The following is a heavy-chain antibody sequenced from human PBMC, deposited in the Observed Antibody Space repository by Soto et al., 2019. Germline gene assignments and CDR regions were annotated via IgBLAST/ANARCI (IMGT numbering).Heavy chain of an antibody. V-gene: IGHV1-18*01. J-gene: IGHJ4*02. Sequence: QVQLVQSGAEVKKPGASVKVSCKASGYTFTSYGISWVRQAPGQGLEWMGWISAYNGNTNYAQKLQGRVTMTTDTSTSTAYMELRSLRSDDTAVYYCVRAREGIVVVTAMIPDYWGQGTLVTVSS. CDR1: GYTFTSYG. D-gene: IGHD2-21*02. CDR2: ISAYNGNT. CDR3: VRAREGIVVVTAMIPDY.